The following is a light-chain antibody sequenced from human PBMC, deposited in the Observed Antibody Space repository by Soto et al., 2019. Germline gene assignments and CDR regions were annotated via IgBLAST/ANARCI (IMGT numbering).Light chain of an antibody. CDR2: GAS. J-gene: IGKJ5*01. CDR3: QQYSSSPIT. Sequence: EIVLTQSPGTLSLSPGERATLSCRASQSFSSTYLAWYQQKPGQAPRLLIYGASSGATGIPDRFSGGGSGTDFSLTISRLDPEDFAVYYCQQYSSSPITFGQGTRLEIK. V-gene: IGKV3-20*01. CDR1: QSFSSTY.